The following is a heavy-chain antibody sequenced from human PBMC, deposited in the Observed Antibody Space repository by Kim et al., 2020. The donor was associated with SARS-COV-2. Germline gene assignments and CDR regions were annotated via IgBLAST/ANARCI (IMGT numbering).Heavy chain of an antibody. D-gene: IGHD3-3*01. V-gene: IGHV3-48*03. Sequence: ADSVKGRFTITRDNAKNSLYLQMNSLRAEETAVYYCAGDGYDFWGGYQDYWGQGTLVTVSS. J-gene: IGHJ4*02. CDR3: AGDGYDFWGGYQDY.